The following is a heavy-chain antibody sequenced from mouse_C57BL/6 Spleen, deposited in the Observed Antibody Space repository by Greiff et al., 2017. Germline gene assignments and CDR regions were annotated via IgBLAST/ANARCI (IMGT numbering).Heavy chain of an antibody. V-gene: IGHV1-69*01. D-gene: IGHD1-1*01. Sequence: QVQLQQPGAELVMPGASVKLSCKASGYTFTSYWMHWVKQRPGQGLEWIGELDPSDSYTNYNQKFKGKSTLTVAQSSSTAYMQLSSLTSEDAAVYYCALYYYGSSYNYAMDDWGQGTSVTVSS. CDR2: LDPSDSYT. CDR1: GYTFTSYW. CDR3: ALYYYGSSYNYAMDD. J-gene: IGHJ4*01.